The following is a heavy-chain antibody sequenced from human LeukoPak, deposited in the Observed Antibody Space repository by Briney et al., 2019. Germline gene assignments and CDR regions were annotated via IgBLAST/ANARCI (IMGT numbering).Heavy chain of an antibody. V-gene: IGHV3-74*01. D-gene: IGHD3-22*01. CDR3: ARVIGGSSDYYHFDF. CDR2: MNSDGSYT. Sequence: PGGSLRLSCAASGFTFSSYWMHWVRRAPGKGLMWVSRMNSDGSYTNYADSVKGRFTISRDNARSTLYLQMNSLRVEDTAVYYCARVIGGSSDYYHFDFWGQGALVTVSS. J-gene: IGHJ4*02. CDR1: GFTFSSYW.